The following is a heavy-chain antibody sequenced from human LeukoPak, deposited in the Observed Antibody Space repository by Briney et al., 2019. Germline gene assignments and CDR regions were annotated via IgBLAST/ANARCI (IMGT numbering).Heavy chain of an antibody. CDR3: ATNSYGSGSYPYYFDY. D-gene: IGHD3-10*01. CDR2: INTRTSSV. Sequence: GGSLRHSCVASGLTLSNHIVNWVRPAPGKGREWGSYINTRTSSVYYAESVRGRFTSSRDNAKISLYLQMNSLRGEDTAVYYSATNSYGSGSYPYYFDYWGQGTRVTVSS. J-gene: IGHJ4*02. CDR1: GLTLSNHI. V-gene: IGHV3-48*01.